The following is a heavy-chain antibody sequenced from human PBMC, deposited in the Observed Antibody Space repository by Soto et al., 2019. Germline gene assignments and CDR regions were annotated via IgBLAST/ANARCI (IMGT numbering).Heavy chain of an antibody. CDR3: ARELDVAARPGSQRLDH. CDR2: VSSQSIYT. V-gene: IGHV3-11*06. Sequence: GGSLRLSCVTPGFDFGSYYMTWIRQAPGKGLEWVSHVSSQSIYTNSAASVEGRFTISRDTAKNSLYLQMTSLRADDTAVYYCARELDVAARPGSQRLDHWGQGTLVTVSS. J-gene: IGHJ4*02. CDR1: GFDFGSYY. D-gene: IGHD6-6*01.